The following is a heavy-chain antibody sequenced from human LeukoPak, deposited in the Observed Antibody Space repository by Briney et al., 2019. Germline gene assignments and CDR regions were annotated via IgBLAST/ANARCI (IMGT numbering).Heavy chain of an antibody. V-gene: IGHV1-3*01. CDR2: INAGNGNT. J-gene: IGHJ4*02. CDR3: ARGSGSYYFDY. D-gene: IGHD3-10*01. Sequence: ASVKVSCKASGYPFTTYTMHWVRQAPGQSLEWMGWINAGNGNTKYSQNFQGRVIITRDTSARTAYMELSSLRSEDTAVYYCARGSGSYYFDYWGQGTLVTVSS. CDR1: GYPFTTYT.